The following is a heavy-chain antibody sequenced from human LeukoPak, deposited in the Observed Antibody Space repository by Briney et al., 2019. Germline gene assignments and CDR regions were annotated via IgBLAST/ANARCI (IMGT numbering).Heavy chain of an antibody. V-gene: IGHV3-7*01. Sequence: ASETLSLTCTVSGGSISSSSYYWGWIRQAPGKGLEWVANIKQDGSEKYYVDSVKGRFTISRDNAKNSLYLQMNSLRAEDTAVYYCARDQSSSWYVPYYYYYMDVWGKGTTVTVSS. CDR1: GGSISSSSYY. D-gene: IGHD6-13*01. CDR2: IKQDGSEK. J-gene: IGHJ6*03. CDR3: ARDQSSSWYVPYYYYYMDV.